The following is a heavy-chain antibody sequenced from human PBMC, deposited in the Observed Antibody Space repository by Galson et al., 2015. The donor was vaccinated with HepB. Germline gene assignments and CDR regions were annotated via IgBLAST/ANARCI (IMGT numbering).Heavy chain of an antibody. J-gene: IGHJ6*03. CDR2: IIPILGIA. D-gene: IGHD2-2*01. Sequence: SVKVSCKASGGTFSSYAISWVRQAPGQGLEWMGGIIPILGIANYAQKFQGRVTITADKSTSTAYMELSSLRSEDTAVYYCARAGDCSSTSCYANVARLSDYYYMDVWGKGTTVTVSS. CDR1: GGTFSSYA. CDR3: ARAGDCSSTSCYANVARLSDYYYMDV. V-gene: IGHV1-69*10.